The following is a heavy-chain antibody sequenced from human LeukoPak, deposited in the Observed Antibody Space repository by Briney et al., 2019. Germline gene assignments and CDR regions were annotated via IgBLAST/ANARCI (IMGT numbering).Heavy chain of an antibody. Sequence: ASVKVSCKASGYTFTGYYMHWVRQAPGQGLEWMGRINPNSGGTNYAQKFQGRVTMTRDTSISTAYMELSRLRSDDTAVYYCATDSGGITTRQSVYYYYGMDVWGQGTTVTVSS. D-gene: IGHD3-3*01. CDR3: ATDSGGITTRQSVYYYYGMDV. CDR1: GYTFTGYY. J-gene: IGHJ6*02. CDR2: INPNSGGT. V-gene: IGHV1-2*06.